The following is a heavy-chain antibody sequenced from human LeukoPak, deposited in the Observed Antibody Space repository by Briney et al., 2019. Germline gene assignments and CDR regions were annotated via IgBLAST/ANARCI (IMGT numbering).Heavy chain of an antibody. CDR2: IYYSGST. Sequence: NPPETLSLTCTVSGGSISSSSYYWGWIRQPPGKGLEWIGSIYYSGSTYYNPSLKSRVTISVDTSKNQFSLKLSSVTAADTAVYYCAGQPIGYSYGYAIDYWGQGTLVTVSS. CDR1: GGSISSSSYY. D-gene: IGHD5-18*01. V-gene: IGHV4-39*01. J-gene: IGHJ4*02. CDR3: AGQPIGYSYGYAIDY.